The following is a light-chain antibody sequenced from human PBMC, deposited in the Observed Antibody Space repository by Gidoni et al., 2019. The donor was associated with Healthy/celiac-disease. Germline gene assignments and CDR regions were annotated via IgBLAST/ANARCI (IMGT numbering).Light chain of an antibody. Sequence: QPALTQTASVSGSPGKPITISCTGTSSDVGGYNYISSYQQHPGKAPKLMIYDVSNRPSGVSNRFSGSKSGTTASLTISGLQAEDEADYYCSSYTSSSTYVVFGGGTKLPVL. J-gene: IGLJ2*01. CDR3: SSYTSSSTYVV. CDR1: SSDVGGYNY. V-gene: IGLV2-14*01. CDR2: DVS.